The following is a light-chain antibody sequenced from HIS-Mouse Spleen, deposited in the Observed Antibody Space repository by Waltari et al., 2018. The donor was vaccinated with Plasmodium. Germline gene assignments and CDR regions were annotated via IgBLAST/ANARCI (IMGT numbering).Light chain of an antibody. CDR1: ALPTKY. V-gene: IGLV3-10*01. Sequence: SYELPQPPSASVSPGQTARITCSGDALPTKYAYWYQQKSGQAPVLVIYEDTKRPSGIPERFSGSSSGTMATLTISGAQVEDEADYYCYSTDSSGNHLWVFGGGTKLTVL. CDR2: EDT. CDR3: YSTDSSGNHLWV. J-gene: IGLJ3*02.